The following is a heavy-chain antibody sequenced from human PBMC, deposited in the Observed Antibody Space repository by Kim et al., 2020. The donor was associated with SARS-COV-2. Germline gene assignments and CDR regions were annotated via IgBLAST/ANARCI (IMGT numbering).Heavy chain of an antibody. CDR2: IKSKTDGGTT. V-gene: IGHV3-15*01. D-gene: IGHD3-10*01. CDR1: GFTFSNAW. Sequence: GGSLRLSCAASGFTFSNAWMSWVRQAPGKGLEWVGRIKSKTDGGTTDYAAPVKGRFTISRDDSKNTLYLQMNSLKTEDTAVYYCTPTYYYGSGRRFYYYYYGMDVWGQGTTVTVSS. J-gene: IGHJ6*02. CDR3: TPTYYYGSGRRFYYYYYGMDV.